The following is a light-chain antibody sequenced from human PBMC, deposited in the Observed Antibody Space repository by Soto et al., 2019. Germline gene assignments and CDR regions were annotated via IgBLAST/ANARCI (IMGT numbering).Light chain of an antibody. CDR1: QGISNY. CDR3: QKYNSAPRT. J-gene: IGKJ4*01. CDR2: AAS. Sequence: DVQMTQAPSSLSASVGDRVTITCRACQGISNYLAWYQQKPGKVPKLLIYAASILQSGVPSRFSGSGSGTDFTLTISSLQPEDVATYYCQKYNSAPRTFGGGTNVEIK. V-gene: IGKV1-27*01.